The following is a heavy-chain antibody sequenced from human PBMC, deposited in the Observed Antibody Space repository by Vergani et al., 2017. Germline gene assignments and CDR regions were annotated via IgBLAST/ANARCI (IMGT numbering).Heavy chain of an antibody. CDR2: ISYDGSNK. V-gene: IGHV3-30-3*01. Sequence: QVQLVESGGGVVQPGRSLRLSCAASGFTFSSYAMHGVRQAPGKGLEWVAVISYDGSNKYYADSVKGRFTISRDNSKNTLYLQMNSLRAEDTAVYYCARDGELVFGTAGYWSSTSCYPDYWGQGTLVTVSS. D-gene: IGHD2-2*01. CDR3: ARDGELVFGTAGYWSSTSCYPDY. J-gene: IGHJ4*02. CDR1: GFTFSSYA.